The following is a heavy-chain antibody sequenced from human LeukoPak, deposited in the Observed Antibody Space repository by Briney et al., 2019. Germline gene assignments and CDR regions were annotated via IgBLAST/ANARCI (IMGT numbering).Heavy chain of an antibody. CDR3: LWTKVVTGFDY. V-gene: IGHV1-69*04. J-gene: IGHJ4*02. D-gene: IGHD4-23*01. CDR2: IIPILGIA. Sequence: SVKVSCKASGGTFSSYAISWVRQAPGQGLEWMGRIIPILGIANYAQKFQGRVTITADKSTSTAYMELSSLRSEDTAVYYCLWTKVVTGFDYWGQGTLVTVSS. CDR1: GGTFSSYA.